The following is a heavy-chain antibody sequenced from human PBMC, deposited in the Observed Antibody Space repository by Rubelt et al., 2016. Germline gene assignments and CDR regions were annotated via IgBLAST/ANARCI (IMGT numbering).Heavy chain of an antibody. D-gene: IGHD2-2*01. CDR3: AADPYQAGSSTACSIPIGGQL. V-gene: IGHV3-30*14. CDR1: GFTFSSYA. Sequence: QVQLVESGGGVVQPGRSLRLSCAASGFTFSSYAIHWVRQAPGKGLEWVAVISYDAINRYYADSVKARFTTLIDTSTDSLYFQMNCFLTVGTAADDCAADPYQAGSSTACSIPIGGQLCGQGTLVTVSS. J-gene: IGHJ1*01. CDR2: ISYDAINR.